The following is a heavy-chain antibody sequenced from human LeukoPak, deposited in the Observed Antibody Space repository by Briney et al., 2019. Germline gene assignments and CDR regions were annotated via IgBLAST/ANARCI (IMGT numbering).Heavy chain of an antibody. Sequence: GESLKISCKGSGYSFTSYLIGWVRQMPGKGLEWMGIIYPGDADTRYSPSFQGQVTISADKSITNAYLQWSSLRASDTAMYYCARRPGALPLEWSGEFDYWGQGTLVTVSS. D-gene: IGHD3-3*01. CDR3: ARRPGALPLEWSGEFDY. J-gene: IGHJ4*02. CDR2: IYPGDADT. V-gene: IGHV5-51*01. CDR1: GYSFTSYL.